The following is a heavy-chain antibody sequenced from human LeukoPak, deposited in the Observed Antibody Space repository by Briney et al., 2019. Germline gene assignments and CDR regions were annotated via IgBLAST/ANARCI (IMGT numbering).Heavy chain of an antibody. CDR3: ARFEVNHEDSSSFYYFDH. J-gene: IGHJ4*02. CDR1: GYAFASYW. Sequence: GESLKISCRVPGYAFASYWIGWVRQVPGKGLEWMGIIYPDGSDTKYSPSFQGRVAFSADKSVNTAYLQWSSLKASDSAMYYCARFEVNHEDSSSFYYFDHWGQGTLVTVSS. D-gene: IGHD3-22*01. V-gene: IGHV5-51*01. CDR2: IYPDGSDT.